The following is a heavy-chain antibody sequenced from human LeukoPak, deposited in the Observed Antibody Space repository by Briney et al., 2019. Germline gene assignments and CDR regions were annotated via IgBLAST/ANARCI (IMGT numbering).Heavy chain of an antibody. V-gene: IGHV4-59*01. D-gene: IGHD3-10*01. CDR2: VYYSGTT. CDR3: ARDYYHGSGSKWFDP. Sequence: SETLSLTCFVSVASISSSYWSWIRQSPGKGLEWIGCVYYSGTTNYNPSLKSRVTISIDTSKNQFSLTLRSVTAADTALYYCARDYYHGSGSKWFDPWGQGTLVTVSS. J-gene: IGHJ5*02. CDR1: VASISSSY.